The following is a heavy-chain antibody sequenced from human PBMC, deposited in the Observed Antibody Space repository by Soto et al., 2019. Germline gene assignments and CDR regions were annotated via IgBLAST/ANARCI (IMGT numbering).Heavy chain of an antibody. V-gene: IGHV3-21*01. Sequence: EVQLVESGGGLVKPGGSLRLSCAASGFTFSSYSMNWVRQAPGKGLEWVSSISSSSSYIYYADSVKGRFTISRDNAKNSLYLQMNSLRAEDTAVYYCARDQDGEDIKPKIGAFDIWGQGTMVTVSS. D-gene: IGHD2-15*01. CDR2: ISSSSSYI. CDR1: GFTFSSYS. J-gene: IGHJ3*02. CDR3: ARDQDGEDIKPKIGAFDI.